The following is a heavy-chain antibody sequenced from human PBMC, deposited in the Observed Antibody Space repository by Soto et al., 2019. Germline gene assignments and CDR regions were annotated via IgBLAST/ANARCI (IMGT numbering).Heavy chain of an antibody. CDR3: ARDILSGGAYPDS. CDR1: GFTFGTYT. CDR2: ISSGSSYI. J-gene: IGHJ5*01. Sequence: GGSLRLSCAASGFTFGTYTMNWVRQAPGKGLEWISSISSGSSYIYYAGSVKGRFTISRDNAKNSLFLQMNSLRADDTAVYYCARDILSGGAYPDSWGQGTKVTVSS. D-gene: IGHD3-10*01. V-gene: IGHV3-21*01.